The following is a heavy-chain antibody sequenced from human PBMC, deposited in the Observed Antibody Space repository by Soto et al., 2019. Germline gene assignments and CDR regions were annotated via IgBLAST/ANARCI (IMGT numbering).Heavy chain of an antibody. J-gene: IGHJ5*02. CDR2: ISGSGGTT. D-gene: IGHD3-22*01. CDR3: AKGATMILVAPLGS. CDR1: GFTFSSSA. Sequence: EVQLLESGGGLVQPGGSLRLACTASGFTFSSSAMSWVRQAAGQRLEWVSAISGSGGTTYYADSAKGRFTISRDNSKNTLYLQMNGLRADDTALYYCAKGATMILVAPLGSWGQGTLVTVSS. V-gene: IGHV3-23*01.